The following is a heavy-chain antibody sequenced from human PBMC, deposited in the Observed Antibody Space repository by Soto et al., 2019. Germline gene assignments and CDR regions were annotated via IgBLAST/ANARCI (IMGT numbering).Heavy chain of an antibody. D-gene: IGHD2-2*01. CDR2: ISHSGST. J-gene: IGHJ3*02. CDR1: GGSISSSNW. V-gene: IGHV4-4*02. CDR3: ARDSGDIVVVPAAMPHDAFDI. Sequence: QVQLQESGPGLVKPSGTLSLTCAVSGGSISSSNWWSWVRQPPGKGLEWIGEISHSGSTNYNPSLKSRVTRSVDKSTNPFSLKLSSVTAADTAVYYCARDSGDIVVVPAAMPHDAFDIWGQGTMVTVSS.